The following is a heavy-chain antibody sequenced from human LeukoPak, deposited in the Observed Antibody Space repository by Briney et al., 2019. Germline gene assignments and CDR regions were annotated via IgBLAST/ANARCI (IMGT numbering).Heavy chain of an antibody. CDR2: IIPIFGTA. D-gene: IGHD1-26*01. Sequence: ASVKVSCKASGGTFSSYAIRWVRQAPGQGLEWMGGIIPIFGTANYAQKFQGRVTITADESTSTAYMELSSLRSEDTAVYYCAGYSGSYPMDYWGQGTLVTVSS. V-gene: IGHV1-69*01. CDR3: AGYSGSYPMDY. CDR1: GGTFSSYA. J-gene: IGHJ4*02.